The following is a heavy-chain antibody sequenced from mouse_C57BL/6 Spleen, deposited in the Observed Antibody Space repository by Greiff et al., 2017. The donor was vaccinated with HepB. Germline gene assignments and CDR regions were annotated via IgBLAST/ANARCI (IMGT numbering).Heavy chain of an antibody. V-gene: IGHV1-82*01. J-gene: IGHJ1*03. CDR3: AAYSNYDGRGYWYFDV. D-gene: IGHD2-5*01. CDR1: GYAFSSSW. Sequence: QVQLQQSGPELVKPGASVKISCKASGYAFSSSWMNWVKQRPGKGLEWIGRIYPGDGDTNYNGKFKGKATLTADKSSSTAYMQLSSLTSEDSAVYFCAAYSNYDGRGYWYFDVWGTGTTVTVSS. CDR2: IYPGDGDT.